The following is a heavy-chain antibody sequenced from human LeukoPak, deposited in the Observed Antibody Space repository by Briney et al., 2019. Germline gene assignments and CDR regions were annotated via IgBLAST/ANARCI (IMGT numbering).Heavy chain of an antibody. CDR3: ARDGGRKDDY. V-gene: IGHV3-48*03. CDR1: EFSFSSYE. Sequence: GGSLRLSCAASEFSFSSYEMNWVRQAPGKGLEWVSYIYGSGSPIYYADSVKGRFTISRDNAKNSLYLQMNSLRAEDTAVYYCARDGGRKDDYWGQGTLVTVSS. J-gene: IGHJ4*02. CDR2: IYGSGSPI. D-gene: IGHD2-15*01.